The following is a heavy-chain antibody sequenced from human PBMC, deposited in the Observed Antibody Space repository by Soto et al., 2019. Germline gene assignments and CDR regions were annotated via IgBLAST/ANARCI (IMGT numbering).Heavy chain of an antibody. J-gene: IGHJ5*02. D-gene: IGHD3-22*01. CDR1: GYTFTSYG. CDR3: ARDPYYYDSSGYYGNWFDP. V-gene: IGHV1-18*01. CDR2: ISAYNGNT. Sequence: ASVKVSCKASGYTFTSYGISWVRQAPGQGLEWMGWISAYNGNTNYAQKLQGRVTMTTDTSTSTAYMELRSLRSDDTAVYYCARDPYYYDSSGYYGNWFDPWGQGTLVTVSS.